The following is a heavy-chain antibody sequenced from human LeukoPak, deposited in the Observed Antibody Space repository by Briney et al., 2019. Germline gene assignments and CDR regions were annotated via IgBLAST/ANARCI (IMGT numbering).Heavy chain of an antibody. CDR2: ISPCNGNT. CDR3: AREMATIVNQFDY. J-gene: IGHJ4*02. D-gene: IGHD5-24*01. V-gene: IGHV1-18*01. Sequence: ASVKVSCKASGYTFTSYGISWVRQAPGQGLEWMGWISPCNGNTNYAQKLQGRVTMTTDTSTTTAYMELRSLRSDDTAMYYCAREMATIVNQFDYWGQGTLVTVSS. CDR1: GYTFTSYG.